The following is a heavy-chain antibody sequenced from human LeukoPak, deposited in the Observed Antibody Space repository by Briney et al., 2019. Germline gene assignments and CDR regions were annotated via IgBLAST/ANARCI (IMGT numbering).Heavy chain of an antibody. V-gene: IGHV1-46*01. Sequence: GASVKVSCKASGYTFTSYYMHWVRQAPGQGLEWMGIINPSGGSTGYAQKFQGRVTMTRDTSTSTVYMELSSLRSEDTAVYYCARVGTGSSFVYYFDYWGQGTLVTVSS. CDR2: INPSGGST. CDR1: GYTFTSYY. CDR3: ARVGTGSSFVYYFDY. D-gene: IGHD2-8*02. J-gene: IGHJ4*02.